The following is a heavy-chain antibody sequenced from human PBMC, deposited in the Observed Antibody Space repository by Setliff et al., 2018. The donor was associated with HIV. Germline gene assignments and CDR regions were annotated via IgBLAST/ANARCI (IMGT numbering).Heavy chain of an antibody. Sequence: ASVKVSCKASGYTFTKYAMSWVRQAPGQGLEWVGWINTNTGSPTYAQGLTGRFVFSLDTSVNTAYLQVSSLETEDTAVYYCARDFLGDPDWSLDYWGQGTLVTVSS. CDR2: INTNTGSP. D-gene: IGHD3-9*01. CDR1: GYTFTKYA. J-gene: IGHJ4*02. CDR3: ARDFLGDPDWSLDY. V-gene: IGHV7-4-1*02.